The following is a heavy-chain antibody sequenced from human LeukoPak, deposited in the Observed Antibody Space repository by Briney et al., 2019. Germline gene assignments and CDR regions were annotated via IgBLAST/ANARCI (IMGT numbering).Heavy chain of an antibody. CDR1: GFTFSSYG. CDR2: ISYDGSNK. CDR3: AKDIEGYYDSSGYDY. V-gene: IGHV3-30*18. D-gene: IGHD3-22*01. J-gene: IGHJ4*02. Sequence: GGSLRLSCAASGFTFSSYGMHWVRQAPDKGLEWVAVISYDGSNKYYADSVKGRFTISRDNSKNTLYLQMNSLRAEDTAVYYCAKDIEGYYDSSGYDYWGQGTLVTVSS.